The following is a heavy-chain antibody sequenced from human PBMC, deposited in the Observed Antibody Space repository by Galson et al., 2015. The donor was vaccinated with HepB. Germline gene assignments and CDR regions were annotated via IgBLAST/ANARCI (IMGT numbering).Heavy chain of an antibody. CDR2: IYSGGRA. D-gene: IGHD6-13*01. CDR3: ASTRSSWYPYFDY. Sequence: SLRLSCAASGFTVSFNYMSWVRQAPGKGLEWVSVIYSGGRAYYADSVKGRFTISRDNSKNTLYIQMNSLRAEDTAVYYCASTRSSWYPYFDYWGQGILVTVSS. CDR1: GFTVSFNY. J-gene: IGHJ4*02. V-gene: IGHV3-66*02.